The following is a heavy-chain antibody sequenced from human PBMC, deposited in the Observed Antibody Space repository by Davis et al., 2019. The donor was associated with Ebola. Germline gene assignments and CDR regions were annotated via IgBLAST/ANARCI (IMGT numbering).Heavy chain of an antibody. V-gene: IGHV4-59*01. D-gene: IGHD3-3*01. CDR2: IYYSGST. CDR1: GGSISSYY. Sequence: SETLSLTCTVSGGSISSYYWSCIRQPPGKGLEWIGYIYYSGSTNYNPSLKSRVTISVDTSRNQFSLKLSSVTAADTAVYYCARGGNYDFWSGYTYTMDVWGQGTTVTVSS. J-gene: IGHJ6*02. CDR3: ARGGNYDFWSGYTYTMDV.